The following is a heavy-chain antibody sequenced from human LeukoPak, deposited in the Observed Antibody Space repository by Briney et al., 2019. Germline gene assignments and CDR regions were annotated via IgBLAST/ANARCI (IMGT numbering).Heavy chain of an antibody. CDR1: GFTFTYYA. Sequence: GGSLRLSCAASGFTFTYYAMHWVRQAPGKGLELVALISYDGTNKYYADSVKDRFTISRDNSKITVSLQMNSLRSEDTAVYYCAKDQGFGIAWPDTLDYWGQGNLVIVSS. CDR3: AKDQGFGIAWPDTLDY. D-gene: IGHD1-14*01. V-gene: IGHV3-30*04. CDR2: ISYDGTNK. J-gene: IGHJ4*02.